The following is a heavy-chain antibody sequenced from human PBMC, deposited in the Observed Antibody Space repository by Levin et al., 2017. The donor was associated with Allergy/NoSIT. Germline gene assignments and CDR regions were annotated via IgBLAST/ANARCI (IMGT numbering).Heavy chain of an antibody. CDR3: AKDPYYYGSGSYSYFDY. CDR1: GFTFSSYG. J-gene: IGHJ4*02. V-gene: IGHV3-30*18. D-gene: IGHD3-10*01. CDR2: ISYDGSNK. Sequence: PGESLKISCAASGFTFSSYGMHWVRQAPGKGLEWVAVISYDGSNKYYADSVKGRFTISRDNSKNTLYLQMNSLRAEDTAVYYCAKDPYYYGSGSYSYFDYWGQGTLVTVSS.